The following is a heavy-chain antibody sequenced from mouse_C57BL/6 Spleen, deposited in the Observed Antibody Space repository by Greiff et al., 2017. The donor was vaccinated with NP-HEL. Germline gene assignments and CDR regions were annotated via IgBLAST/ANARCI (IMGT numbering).Heavy chain of an antibody. CDR1: GYTFTDYE. CDR2: IDPETGGT. D-gene: IGHD2-10*01. Sequence: QVQLKESGAELVRPGASVTLSCKASGYTFTDYEMHWVKQTPVHGLEWIGAIDPETGGTAYNQKFKGKAILTADKSSSTAYMELRSLTSEDSAVYYCLLIFDYWGQGTTLTVSS. J-gene: IGHJ2*01. CDR3: LLIFDY. V-gene: IGHV1-15*01.